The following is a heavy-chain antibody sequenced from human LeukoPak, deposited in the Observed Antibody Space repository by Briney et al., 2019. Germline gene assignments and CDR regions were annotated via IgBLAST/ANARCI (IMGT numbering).Heavy chain of an antibody. CDR1: GGSISSSNW. V-gene: IGHV4-4*02. Sequence: PSETLSLICAVSGGSISSSNWWSWVRQPPGKGLEWIGEIYHSGSTNYNPSLKSRVTISVDKSKNQFSLRLSSVTAADTAVYSCARDRHRYNYDSSGYPPYWGQGTLVTVSS. CDR3: ARDRHRYNYDSSGYPPY. D-gene: IGHD3-22*01. J-gene: IGHJ4*02. CDR2: IYHSGST.